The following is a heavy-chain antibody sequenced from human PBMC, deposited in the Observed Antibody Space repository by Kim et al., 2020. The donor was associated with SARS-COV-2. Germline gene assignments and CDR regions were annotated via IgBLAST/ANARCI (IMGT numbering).Heavy chain of an antibody. D-gene: IGHD4-4*01. J-gene: IGHJ6*02. CDR3: ARDQTVTTIDYYYGMDV. CDR2: IWYDGSNK. CDR1: GFTFSSYG. Sequence: GGSLRLSCAASGFTFSSYGMHWVRQAPGKGLEWVAVIWYDGSNKYYADSVKGRFTISRDNSKNTLYLQMNSLRAEDTAVYYCARDQTVTTIDYYYGMDVWGQGTTVTVSS. V-gene: IGHV3-33*08.